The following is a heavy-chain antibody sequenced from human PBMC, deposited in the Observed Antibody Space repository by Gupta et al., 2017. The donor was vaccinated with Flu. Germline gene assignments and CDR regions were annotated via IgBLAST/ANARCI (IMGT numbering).Heavy chain of an antibody. CDR3: ARLRPLLRFLAA. V-gene: IGHV4-34*02. Sequence: QVRLQQWGAGLLKPSETLSLTCAVYGGSCSGYYWSWIRQSPGKGLEWIGEINHSGDTNYNPSIKSRVTLSVDTSKTQYSLNLTSVTAADTAVYYCARLRPLLRFLAAWVQGTLVTVSS. J-gene: IGHJ5*02. CDR2: INHSGDT. CDR1: GGSCSGYY. D-gene: IGHD3-3*01.